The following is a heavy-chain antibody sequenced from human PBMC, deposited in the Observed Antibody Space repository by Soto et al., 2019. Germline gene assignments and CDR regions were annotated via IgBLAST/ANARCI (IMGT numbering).Heavy chain of an antibody. J-gene: IGHJ4*02. CDR2: INAGTGDT. CDR3: ARAGTPLGGLDY. V-gene: IGHV1-3*01. D-gene: IGHD3-10*01. CDR1: GYTFISYA. Sequence: QGPLVQYGAEVKKPGASVMLSCKASGYTFISYAIYWVRQAPGQRLEWMGWINAGTGDTEYSQKFQGRVTITRATSASTAYLELTSLRSEDTAMYYCARAGTPLGGLDYWGQGTLVTVSS.